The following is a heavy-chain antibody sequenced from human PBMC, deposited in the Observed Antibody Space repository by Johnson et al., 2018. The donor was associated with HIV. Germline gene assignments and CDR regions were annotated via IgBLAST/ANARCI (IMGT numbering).Heavy chain of an antibody. CDR3: ARGAYCGGDCYSGLGALDV. D-gene: IGHD2-21*02. V-gene: IGHV3-66*01. J-gene: IGHJ3*01. Sequence: VQLVESGGGLVQPGGSLRLSCAASGFTVSSNYMSWVRQAPGTGLEWVSVIYSGGSIGYADSVKGRLTISRDNAKNSLYLQMNSLRGEDTAAYYCARGAYCGGDCYSGLGALDVWGQGTMVTVSP. CDR1: GFTVSSNY. CDR2: IYSGGSI.